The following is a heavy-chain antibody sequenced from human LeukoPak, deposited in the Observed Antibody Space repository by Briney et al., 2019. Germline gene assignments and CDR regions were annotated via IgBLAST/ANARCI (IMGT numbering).Heavy chain of an antibody. V-gene: IGHV4-31*03. D-gene: IGHD6-6*01. CDR3: ARVAYSSSSSGWFDP. CDR1: GGSISSGGYY. J-gene: IGHJ5*02. Sequence: PSETLSLTCTVSGGSISSGGYYWRWIRQHPGKGLEWIGYIYYSGSTYYNPSLKSRVTISVDTSKNQFSLKLSSVTAADTAVYYCARVAYSSSSSGWFDPWGQGTLVTVSS. CDR2: IYYSGST.